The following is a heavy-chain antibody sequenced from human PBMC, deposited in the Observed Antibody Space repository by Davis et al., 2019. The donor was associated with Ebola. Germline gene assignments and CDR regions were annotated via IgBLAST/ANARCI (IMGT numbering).Heavy chain of an antibody. V-gene: IGHV5-51*01. Sequence: PGGSLRLSCKGSGYSFTSYWIGWVRQMPGKGLEWMGIIYPGDSDTRYSPSFQGQVTISADKSISTAYLQWSSLKASDTAMYYCARLVNYYDSSWGFDYWGQGTLVTVSS. J-gene: IGHJ4*02. D-gene: IGHD3-22*01. CDR2: IYPGDSDT. CDR1: GYSFTSYW. CDR3: ARLVNYYDSSWGFDY.